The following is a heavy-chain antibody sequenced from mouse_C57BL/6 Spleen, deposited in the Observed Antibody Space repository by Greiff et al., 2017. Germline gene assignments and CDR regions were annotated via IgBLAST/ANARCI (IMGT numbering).Heavy chain of an antibody. Sequence: VMLVESGPELVRPGVSVKISCKGSGYTFTDYAMHWVKQSHAKSLEWIGVISTYYGDASYNQKFKDKATMTVDKSSSTAYMELARLTSEDSAVYHCARWVLRRPYWYFDVWGTGTTVTVSS. V-gene: IGHV1-67*01. CDR2: ISTYYGDA. D-gene: IGHD1-1*01. J-gene: IGHJ1*03. CDR1: GYTFTDYA. CDR3: ARWVLRRPYWYFDV.